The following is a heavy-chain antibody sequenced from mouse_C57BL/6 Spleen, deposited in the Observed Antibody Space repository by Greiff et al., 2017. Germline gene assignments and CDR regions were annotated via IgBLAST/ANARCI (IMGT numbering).Heavy chain of an antibody. CDR3: VRGGYYSNYLYAMDY. D-gene: IGHD2-5*01. Sequence: EVMLVESGGGLVQPKGSLKLSCAASGFSFNTYAMNWVRQAPGKGLEWVARIRSKSNNYATYYADSVKDRFTISRDDSESMLYLQMNNLKTEDTAMYYCVRGGYYSNYLYAMDYWGQGTSVTVSS. CDR1: GFSFNTYA. CDR2: IRSKSNNYAT. V-gene: IGHV10-1*01. J-gene: IGHJ4*01.